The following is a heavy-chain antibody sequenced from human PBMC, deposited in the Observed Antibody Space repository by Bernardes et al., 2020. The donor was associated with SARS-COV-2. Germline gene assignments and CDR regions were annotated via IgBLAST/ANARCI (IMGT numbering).Heavy chain of an antibody. D-gene: IGHD1-26*01. J-gene: IGHJ4*02. CDR3: ARGSGNYYFDY. CDR1: GFTFSSSW. V-gene: IGHV3-74*01. Sequence: GGSLRLSCAASGFTFSSSWMHWVRLGPGKGPVWVSRINGDGSSINYADSVKGRFTISRDNARNTLYLEMNSLRAEDTAVYYCARGSGNYYFDYWGQGTLVTVS. CDR2: INGDGSSI.